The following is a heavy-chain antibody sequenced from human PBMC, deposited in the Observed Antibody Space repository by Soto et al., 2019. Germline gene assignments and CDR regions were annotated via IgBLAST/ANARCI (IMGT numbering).Heavy chain of an antibody. J-gene: IGHJ6*02. D-gene: IGHD1-26*01. CDR1: GFTFSSYS. V-gene: IGHV3-21*01. CDR2: ISSSSSYI. Sequence: GGSLRLSCAASGFTFSSYSMNWVRQAPGKGLEWVSSISSSSSYIYYADSVKGRFTISRDNAKNSLYLQMNSLRAEDTAVYYCARDRGAGYYGMDVWGQGTTVTVSS. CDR3: ARDRGAGYYGMDV.